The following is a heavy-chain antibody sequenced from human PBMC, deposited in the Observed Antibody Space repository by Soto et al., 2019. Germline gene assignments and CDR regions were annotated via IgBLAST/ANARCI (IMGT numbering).Heavy chain of an antibody. Sequence: PSETLSLTCTVTGGSMTRRNHYWGWVRQPPGKGLEWVASIHHTGATYYNPSLRARITMSVDTSNNRFSLSLTSVTAADTATYFCSTYSYDDHLSGYHDSWGQGTLVTVSS. CDR1: GGSMTRRNHY. J-gene: IGHJ4*02. CDR3: STYSYDDHLSGYHDS. CDR2: IHHTGAT. V-gene: IGHV4-39*01. D-gene: IGHD5-18*01.